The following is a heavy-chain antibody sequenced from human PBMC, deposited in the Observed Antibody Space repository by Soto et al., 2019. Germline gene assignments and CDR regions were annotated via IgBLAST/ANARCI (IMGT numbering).Heavy chain of an antibody. V-gene: IGHV3-23*01. CDR1: GFTFSSYA. J-gene: IGHJ6*03. CDR2: ISGSGGST. Sequence: PGGSLRLSCAASGFTFSSYAMSWVRQAPGKGLEWVSAISGSGGSTYYADSVKGRFTISRDNSKNTLYLQMNSLRAEDTAVYYCAKAIKQHYYYYYMDVWGKGTTVTVSS. CDR3: AKAIKQHYYYYYMDV. D-gene: IGHD5-12*01.